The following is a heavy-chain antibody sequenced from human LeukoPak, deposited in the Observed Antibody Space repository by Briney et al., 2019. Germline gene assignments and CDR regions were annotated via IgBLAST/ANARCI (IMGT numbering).Heavy chain of an antibody. D-gene: IGHD2-15*01. CDR3: ARPSAEDCSGGSCYYPPFGY. CDR1: GYTFTSYA. Sequence: ASVKVSCKASGYTFTSYAMHWVRQAPGQRLEWMGWINAGNGNTKYSQKFQGRVTITRDTSASTAYMGLSSLRSEDTAVYYCARPSAEDCSGGSCYYPPFGYWGQGTLVTVSS. J-gene: IGHJ4*02. V-gene: IGHV1-3*01. CDR2: INAGNGNT.